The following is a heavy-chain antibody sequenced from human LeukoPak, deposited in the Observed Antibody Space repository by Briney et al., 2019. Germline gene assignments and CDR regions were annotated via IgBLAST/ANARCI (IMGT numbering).Heavy chain of an antibody. Sequence: GGSLRLSCAGSGFSFSTYEMNWVRQAPGKGLEWVSYISSAGSTRYYADSVKGRFTISRDNAKNSLYLQMNSLRAEDTALYYCAKDMQQLGYYYYGMDVWGQGTTVTVSS. J-gene: IGHJ6*02. D-gene: IGHD6-13*01. V-gene: IGHV3-48*03. CDR3: AKDMQQLGYYYYGMDV. CDR1: GFSFSTYE. CDR2: ISSAGSTR.